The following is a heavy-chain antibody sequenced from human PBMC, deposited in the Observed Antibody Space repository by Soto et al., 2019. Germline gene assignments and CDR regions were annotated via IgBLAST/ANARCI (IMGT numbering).Heavy chain of an antibody. V-gene: IGHV4-39*01. CDR1: GGSISSSSYY. CDR2: IYYSGST. Sequence: QLQLQESGPGLVKPSETLSLTCTVSGGSISSSSYYWGWIRQPPGKGLEWIGSIYYSGSTYYNPSLKSRVTISVDTSKNQFSLKLSSVTAADTAVYYCATSGGVTIFGDWGQGTLVTVSS. D-gene: IGHD3-3*01. J-gene: IGHJ4*02. CDR3: ATSGGVTIFGD.